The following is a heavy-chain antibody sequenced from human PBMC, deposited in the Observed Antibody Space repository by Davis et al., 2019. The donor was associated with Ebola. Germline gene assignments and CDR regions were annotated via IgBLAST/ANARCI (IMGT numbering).Heavy chain of an antibody. CDR3: ARMIIMVTLFDY. CDR1: GFTFKDYY. J-gene: IGHJ4*02. Sequence: GGSLRLSCAASGFTFKDYYMSWIRQAPGKPLEWISYISTSGSDTYYADSMKGRFSISRDNARDALYLHINNARVDDTAVYYCARMIIMVTLFDYWGQGTRVTVSS. CDR2: ISTSGSDT. D-gene: IGHD2-21*02. V-gene: IGHV3-11*01.